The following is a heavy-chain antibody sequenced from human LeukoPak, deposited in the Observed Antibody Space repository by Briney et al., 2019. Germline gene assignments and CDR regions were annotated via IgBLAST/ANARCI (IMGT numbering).Heavy chain of an antibody. Sequence: GATVKVSCKASGYTFTGYYMHWVRQAPGQGLEWMGWINPNSGGTNYAQKFQGRVTMTRDTSISTAYMELSRLRSDDTAVYYCARKGNYDSSGYLDYWGQGTLVTVSS. V-gene: IGHV1-2*02. J-gene: IGHJ4*02. CDR2: INPNSGGT. CDR1: GYTFTGYY. D-gene: IGHD3-22*01. CDR3: ARKGNYDSSGYLDY.